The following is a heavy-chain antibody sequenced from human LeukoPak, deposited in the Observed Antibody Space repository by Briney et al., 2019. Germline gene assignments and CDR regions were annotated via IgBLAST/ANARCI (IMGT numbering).Heavy chain of an antibody. Sequence: GESLKISCKGSGYSFPNYWIGWMRQKPGKGLEWMGIIYPDDSDTRYSPSFQGQVTISADRSISTAYLQWSSLKASDTAMYYCARLRSHYFDYWGQGTLVTVSS. CDR1: GYSFPNYW. CDR2: IYPDDSDT. CDR3: ARLRSHYFDY. V-gene: IGHV5-51*01. J-gene: IGHJ4*02.